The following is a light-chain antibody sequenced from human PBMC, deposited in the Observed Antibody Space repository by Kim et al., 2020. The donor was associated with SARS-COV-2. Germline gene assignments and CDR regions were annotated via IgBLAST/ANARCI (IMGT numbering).Light chain of an antibody. CDR1: HDIRTS. CDR3: QKYDNVPLT. V-gene: IGKV1-27*01. CDR2: DAS. J-gene: IGKJ4*01. Sequence: DIQLTQPPSSLASVGDRVIITCRASHDIRTSLGWYQQRPGEVPRLLIYDASTLHSGVPSRFSGSGSGTDFTLVISGLQPEDAATYYCQKYDNVPLTFGEGTKVDIK.